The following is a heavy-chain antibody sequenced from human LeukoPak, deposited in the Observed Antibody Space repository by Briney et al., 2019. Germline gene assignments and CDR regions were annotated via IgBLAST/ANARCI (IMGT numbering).Heavy chain of an antibody. Sequence: GGSLRLSCAASGFTFSSYGMHWVRQAPGKGLEWVSYISSSSNTIYYADSVKGRFIISRDNAKNSVYLQMNSLRVEDTAVYYCARSLLTSGGQGTLVTVSS. V-gene: IGHV3-48*04. D-gene: IGHD2-2*01. CDR2: ISSSSNTI. CDR3: ARSLLTS. J-gene: IGHJ4*02. CDR1: GFTFSSYG.